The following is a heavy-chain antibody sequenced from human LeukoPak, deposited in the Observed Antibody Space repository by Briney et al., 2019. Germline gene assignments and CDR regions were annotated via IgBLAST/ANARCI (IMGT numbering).Heavy chain of an antibody. J-gene: IGHJ4*02. CDR3: ARWITTRQNFDC. D-gene: IGHD6-6*01. V-gene: IGHV4-38-2*02. Sequence: SETLSLTCTVSGYSISSAYYWGWIRQPPGKGLEWIGSIYHSGSTYYNPSLKSRVTISVDTSKNQYSLKLTPVTAADTAVYYCARWITTRQNFDCWGQGTLVTVSS. CDR2: IYHSGST. CDR1: GYSISSAYY.